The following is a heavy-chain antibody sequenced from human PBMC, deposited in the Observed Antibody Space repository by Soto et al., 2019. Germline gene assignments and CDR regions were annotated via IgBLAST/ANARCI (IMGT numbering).Heavy chain of an antibody. CDR1: GFTFSRYA. CDR2: IKSGADGT. D-gene: IGHD3-10*01. J-gene: IGHJ4*01. V-gene: IGHV3-23*01. Sequence: EVQLLESGGGLVQPGGSLRLSCAASGFTFSRYAMGWVRQAPEKGLEWVSGIKSGADGTYYKDSVRGLFTISSDNSKNTLYLQMDNLRAEDTALYYCVARPGDPPTVADHWGQGTLVTFSP. CDR3: VARPGDPPTVADH.